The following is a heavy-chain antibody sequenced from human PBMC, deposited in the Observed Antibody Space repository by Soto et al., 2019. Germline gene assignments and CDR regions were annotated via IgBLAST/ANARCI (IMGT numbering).Heavy chain of an antibody. CDR3: THSRLPSALTTSAEFFQH. J-gene: IGHJ1*01. Sequence: QITLKESGPTLVKPTQTLTLTCTFSGFSLSSRGVNVGWIRQPPGKALEWLALIYWDDDKRYSPSLESRLTITKDTSKNQVLLTMTNMDPVDTATYYCTHSRLPSALTTSAEFFQHWGQGTLVTVSS. D-gene: IGHD4-17*01. CDR2: IYWDDDK. V-gene: IGHV2-5*02. CDR1: GFSLSSRGVN.